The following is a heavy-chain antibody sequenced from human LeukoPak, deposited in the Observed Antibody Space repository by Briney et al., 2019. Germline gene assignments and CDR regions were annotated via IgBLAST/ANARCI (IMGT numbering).Heavy chain of an antibody. CDR2: IIPIFGTA. V-gene: IGHV1-69*13. Sequence: ASVTVSCKASGGTFSSYAISWVRQAPGQGLEWMGGIIPIFGTANYAQKFQGGVTITADESTSTAYMELSSLRSEDTAVYYCARGRRLRSLSFPFDYWGQGTLVTVSS. J-gene: IGHJ4*02. CDR3: ARGRRLRSLSFPFDY. D-gene: IGHD5-12*01. CDR1: GGTFSSYA.